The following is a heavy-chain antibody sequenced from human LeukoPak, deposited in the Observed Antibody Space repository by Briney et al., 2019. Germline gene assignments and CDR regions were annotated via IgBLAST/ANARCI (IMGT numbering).Heavy chain of an antibody. CDR3: ARGGCSSTSCLYYFDY. CDR1: GYTFTSYA. J-gene: IGHJ4*02. V-gene: IGHV1-3*01. CDR2: INAGNGNT. D-gene: IGHD2-2*01. Sequence: ASVKVSCKASGYTFTSYAMHWVRQAPGQRLECMGWINAGNGNTKYSQKFQGRVTITRDTSASTAYMGLSSLRSEDTAVYYCARGGCSSTSCLYYFDYWGQGTLVTVSS.